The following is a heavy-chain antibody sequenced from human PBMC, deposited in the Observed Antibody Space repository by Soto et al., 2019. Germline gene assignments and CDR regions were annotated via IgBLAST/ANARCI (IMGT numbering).Heavy chain of an antibody. J-gene: IGHJ6*02. CDR1: GFTFSSYA. CDR3: ALRSVNLGGVSTTYYYYGMDV. V-gene: IGHV3-23*01. Sequence: EVQLLESGGGLVQPGGSLRLSCAASGFTFSSYAMSWVRQAPGKGLEWVSAISGSGGSTYYADSVKGRFTISRDNSKNTLYLQMNSLRAEDTAVYYCALRSVNLGGVSTTYYYYGMDVWGQGTTVTVSS. CDR2: ISGSGGST. D-gene: IGHD3-22*01.